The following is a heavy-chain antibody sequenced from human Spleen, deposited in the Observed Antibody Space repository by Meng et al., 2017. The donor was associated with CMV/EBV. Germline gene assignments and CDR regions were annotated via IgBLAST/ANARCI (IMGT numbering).Heavy chain of an antibody. Sequence: GESLKISCAASGFTFNTYSMNWVRQAPGKGLEWVSSISSSSYIYYADSVKGRFTISRDNAKNSLYLQMNRLRAEDTAVYYCARDLRSLTSIAVGFDPWGQGILVTVSS. D-gene: IGHD6-19*01. CDR2: ISSSSYI. CDR3: ARDLRSLTSIAVGFDP. J-gene: IGHJ5*02. CDR1: GFTFNTYS. V-gene: IGHV3-21*01.